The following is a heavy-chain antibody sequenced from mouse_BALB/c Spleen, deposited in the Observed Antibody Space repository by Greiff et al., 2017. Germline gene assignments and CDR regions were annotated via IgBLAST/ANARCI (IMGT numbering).Heavy chain of an antibody. V-gene: IGHV5-6-5*01. Sequence: EVKVVESGGGLVKPGGSLKLSCAASGFTFSSYAMSWVRQTPEKRLEWVASISSGGSTYYPDSVKGRFTISRDNARNILYLQMSSLRSEDTAMYYCARGGNKDYWGQGTTLTVSS. J-gene: IGHJ2*01. CDR1: GFTFSSYA. D-gene: IGHD2-1*01. CDR3: ARGGNKDY. CDR2: ISSGGST.